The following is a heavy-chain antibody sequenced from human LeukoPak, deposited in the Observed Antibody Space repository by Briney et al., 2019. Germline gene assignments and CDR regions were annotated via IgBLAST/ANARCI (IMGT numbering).Heavy chain of an antibody. CDR1: GVSISSGGYY. J-gene: IGHJ5*02. Sequence: SETLSLTCAVSGVSISSGGYYWSWIRQHPGKGLEWIGYIYYSGSTYYNPSLKSRVTISVDTSKNQFSLKLSSVTAADTAVYYCARGDYGYWFDPWGQGTLVTVSS. CDR2: IYYSGST. V-gene: IGHV4-31*11. CDR3: ARGDYGYWFDP. D-gene: IGHD3-10*01.